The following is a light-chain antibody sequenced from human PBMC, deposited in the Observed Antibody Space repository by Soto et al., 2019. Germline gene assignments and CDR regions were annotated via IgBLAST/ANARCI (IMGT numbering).Light chain of an antibody. CDR2: SNN. J-gene: IGLJ2*01. V-gene: IGLV1-44*01. Sequence: QSVLTQPPSASGTPGQRVTISCSGSNSNIGSNTVNWYQQLPGTAPKLLIYSNNQRPSGVPGRFSDSKSGTSASPAISGLQSEDEADYYCASWDDSLNGVVFGGGTKVTVL. CDR3: ASWDDSLNGVV. CDR1: NSNIGSNT.